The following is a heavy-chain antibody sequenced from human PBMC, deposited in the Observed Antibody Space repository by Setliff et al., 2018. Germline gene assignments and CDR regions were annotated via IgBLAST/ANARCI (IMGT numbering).Heavy chain of an antibody. CDR1: GFTFSSYW. CDR2: IKQDGSEK. J-gene: IGHJ4*02. V-gene: IGHV3-7*01. Sequence: GGSLRLSCAASGFTFSSYWMSWVRQAPGKGLEWVANIKQDGSEKYYVDSVKGRFTISRDNSKNTLYLQMDSLRAEDTAVYYCARDSWGLDYWGQGTLVTVSS. CDR3: ARDSWGLDY. D-gene: IGHD3-16*01.